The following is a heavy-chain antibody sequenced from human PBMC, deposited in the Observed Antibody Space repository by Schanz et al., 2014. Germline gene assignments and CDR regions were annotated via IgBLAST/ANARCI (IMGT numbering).Heavy chain of an antibody. J-gene: IGHJ5*02. CDR1: GDTLSSYG. CDR2: IIPNLGSA. Sequence: QVQLVQSGAEVKKPGSSVTVSCKASGDTLSSYGISWVRQAPGQGLEWMGRIIPNLGSANYAQKFQGRVTITADKSTSTVYMELSSLRSGDTAIYYCARGNTIFGVVILGWLDPWGQGTLVTVSS. V-gene: IGHV1-69*04. D-gene: IGHD3-3*01. CDR3: ARGNTIFGVVILGWLDP.